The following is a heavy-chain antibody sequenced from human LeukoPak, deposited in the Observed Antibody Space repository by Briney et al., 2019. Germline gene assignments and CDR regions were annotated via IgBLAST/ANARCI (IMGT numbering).Heavy chain of an antibody. D-gene: IGHD2-21*01. Sequence: GGSLRLSCTVSGFTVSSNSMSWVRQAPGKGLEWVSAISVSGNTYHADSVKGRFTISRDSSKNTLYLQMNRLRAEDAAVYYCAKAPVTTCSGAYCYPFDYWGQGTLVTVSS. J-gene: IGHJ4*02. CDR1: GFTVSSNS. CDR3: AKAPVTTCSGAYCYPFDY. V-gene: IGHV3-53*01. CDR2: ISVSGNT.